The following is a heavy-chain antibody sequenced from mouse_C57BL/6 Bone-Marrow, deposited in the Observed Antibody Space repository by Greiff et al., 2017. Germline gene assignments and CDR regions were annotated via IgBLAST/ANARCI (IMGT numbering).Heavy chain of an antibody. V-gene: IGHV5-9*01. CDR3: ARDYSKAMDY. CDR1: GFTFSSYT. J-gene: IGHJ4*01. D-gene: IGHD2-5*01. CDR2: ISGGGGNT. Sequence: EVQVVESGGGLVKPGGSLKLSCAASGFTFSSYTMSWVRQTPEKRLEWVATISGGGGNTYYPDSVKGRFTISRDNAKNTLYLQMSSLRSEDTALYYCARDYSKAMDYWGQGTSVTVSS.